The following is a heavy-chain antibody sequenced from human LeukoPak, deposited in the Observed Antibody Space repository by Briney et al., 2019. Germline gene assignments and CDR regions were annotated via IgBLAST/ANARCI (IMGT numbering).Heavy chain of an antibody. CDR2: ITSGGDYI. CDR3: ARGHYDVLAASYKWTPDY. J-gene: IGHJ4*02. V-gene: IGHV3-21*01. Sequence: GGSLRLSCAASGFTFNTFNMNWVRQAPGKGLEWVSSITSGGDYIYYADSVKGRFTTSRDNAKNSLSPQLNSLRVEDTAVYYCARGHYDVLAASYKWTPDYWGQGTLVTVSS. D-gene: IGHD3-9*01. CDR1: GFTFNTFN.